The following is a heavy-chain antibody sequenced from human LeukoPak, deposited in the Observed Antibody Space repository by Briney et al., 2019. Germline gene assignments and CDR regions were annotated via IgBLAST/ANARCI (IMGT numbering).Heavy chain of an antibody. D-gene: IGHD5-24*01. CDR3: AKVDGNNVGY. V-gene: IGHV3-30*02. J-gene: IGHJ4*02. Sequence: GGSLRLSCAASRFTFSIYGMHWVRQAPGKGLEWVAFIRYDGSNKYYTDSVKGRFTVSRDNSKNTLYLQMNSLRAEDTGVYYCAKVDGNNVGYWGQGTLVTVSS. CDR1: RFTFSIYG. CDR2: IRYDGSNK.